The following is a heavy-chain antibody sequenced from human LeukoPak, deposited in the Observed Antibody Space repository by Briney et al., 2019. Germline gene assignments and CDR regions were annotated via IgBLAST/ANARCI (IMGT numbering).Heavy chain of an antibody. D-gene: IGHD4/OR15-4a*01. CDR1: GGSISTYY. CDR2: IYYSGST. J-gene: IGHJ4*02. V-gene: IGHV4-59*01. Sequence: SETLSLTCTVSGGSISTYYWSWIRQPPGKGLEWIGYIYYSGSTNYNPSLKSRVTMSVDTSKDQFSLKLKSVTAADTAVYYCARRAGAYSHPYDYWGQGTLVTVSS. CDR3: ARRAGAYSHPYDY.